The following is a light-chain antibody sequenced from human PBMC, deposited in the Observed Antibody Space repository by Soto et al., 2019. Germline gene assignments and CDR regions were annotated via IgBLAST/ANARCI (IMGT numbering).Light chain of an antibody. J-gene: IGKJ4*01. V-gene: IGKV1-5*03. CDR3: QQYDRYPVT. Sequence: DSQMTQSPSTLAASVGDRVTITCRGSQSISSWLAWYQQKPGKAPKLLIYKASLLQSGVPSRFSGSGSGTEFTLTISSLQPEDFATYYCQQYDRYPVTFGGGTKVEVK. CDR2: KAS. CDR1: QSISSW.